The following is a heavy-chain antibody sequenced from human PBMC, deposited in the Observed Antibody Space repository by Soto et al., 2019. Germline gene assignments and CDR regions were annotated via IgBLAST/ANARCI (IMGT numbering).Heavy chain of an antibody. V-gene: IGHV1-69*12. J-gene: IGHJ6*02. CDR3: ARGTVTGSEYNYYYYGMDV. Sequence: QVQLVQSGAEVKKPGSSVKVSCKASGGTFSSYAIDWVRQAPGQGLEWMGGIIPIFGTTNYAQKLQGRVKLTADEATRTAYMERSTLRSEDTAVYYGARGTVTGSEYNYYYYGMDVWGQGTTVTVSS. CDR1: GGTFSSYA. D-gene: IGHD1-1*01. CDR2: IIPIFGTT.